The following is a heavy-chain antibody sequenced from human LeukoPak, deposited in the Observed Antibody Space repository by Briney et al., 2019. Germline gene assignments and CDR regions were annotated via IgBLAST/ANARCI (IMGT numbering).Heavy chain of an antibody. J-gene: IGHJ4*02. CDR2: LSAGGGGA. Sequence: GGSLRLSCAASGFICRSYAMSWVRQAPGKGLEWVSSLSAGGGGAYYADSVRGRFTISRDDSKNTLYLQMNSLRVVDTARYYCAKEKSRRFDFDYWGQGTLATVSS. D-gene: IGHD3-10*01. V-gene: IGHV3-23*01. CDR1: GFICRSYA. CDR3: AKEKSRRFDFDY.